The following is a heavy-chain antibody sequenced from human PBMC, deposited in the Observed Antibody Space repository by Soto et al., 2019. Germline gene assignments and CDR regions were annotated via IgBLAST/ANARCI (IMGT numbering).Heavy chain of an antibody. CDR3: ARDGVLVGAVEDAFDI. J-gene: IGHJ3*02. CDR1: GGSISSGGYY. Sequence: QVQLQESGPGLVKPSQTLSLTCTVSGGSISSGGYYWSWIRQHPGKGMEWIGYIYYSGSTYYNPSLKSRVTRSVDMSKNQFSLKLSSVTAADTAVYYCARDGVLVGAVEDAFDIWGQGTMVTVSS. CDR2: IYYSGST. D-gene: IGHD1-26*01. V-gene: IGHV4-31*03.